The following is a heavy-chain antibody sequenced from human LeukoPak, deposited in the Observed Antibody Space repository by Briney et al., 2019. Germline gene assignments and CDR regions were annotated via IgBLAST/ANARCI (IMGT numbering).Heavy chain of an antibody. CDR2: INPNSGGT. V-gene: IGHV1-2*02. CDR3: AREKYSSSSGPTRRGVALDI. J-gene: IGHJ3*02. CDR1: GYTFTGYY. Sequence: PWASVKVSCKASGYTFTGYYMHWVRQAPGQGLEWMGWINPNSGGTNYAQKFQGRVTMTRDTSISTAYMELSRLRSDDTAVYYCAREKYSSSSGPTRRGVALDIWGQGTMVTVSS. D-gene: IGHD6-6*01.